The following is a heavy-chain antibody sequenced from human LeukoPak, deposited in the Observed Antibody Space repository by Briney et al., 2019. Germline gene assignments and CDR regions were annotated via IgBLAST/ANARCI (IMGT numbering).Heavy chain of an antibody. D-gene: IGHD3-22*01. CDR3: AREIGFFDY. Sequence: GGSLRLSCAASGFTFSSYWMHWVRQAPGKGLVWVSVISGSGASTYYADSVKSRFTISRDNSKNTLYLQMNSLRAEDTALYYCAREIGFFDYWGQGTLVTVSS. V-gene: IGHV3-23*01. J-gene: IGHJ4*02. CDR1: GFTFSSYW. CDR2: ISGSGAST.